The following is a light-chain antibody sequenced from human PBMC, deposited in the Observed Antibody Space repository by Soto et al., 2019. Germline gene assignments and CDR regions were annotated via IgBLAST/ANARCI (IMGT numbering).Light chain of an antibody. J-gene: IGLJ1*01. CDR3: AAWDGSLNVYV. Sequence: QSVLTQPPSAPGTPGQRVTISCSGSSSSIGSNSVNWYQQLPRTAPKVLIYTNSQRPSGVPDRFSGSKSGTSASLAISGLQPEDEADYYCAAWDGSLNVYVFGTGPKLTVL. V-gene: IGLV1-44*01. CDR1: SSSIGSNS. CDR2: TNS.